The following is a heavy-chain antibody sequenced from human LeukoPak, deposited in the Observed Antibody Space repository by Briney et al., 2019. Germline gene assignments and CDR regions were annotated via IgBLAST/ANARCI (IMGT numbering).Heavy chain of an antibody. CDR2: IWYDGSNK. CDR1: GFTFSSYG. V-gene: IGHV3-33*08. D-gene: IGHD4-23*01. CDR3: ARDLYGGHFDY. J-gene: IGHJ4*02. Sequence: GGSLRLSCEASGFTFSSYGTHWVRQAPGKGLEWVAVIWYDGSNKYYADSVKGRFTIPRDNSKNTLYLQMNSLRAEDTAVYYCARDLYGGHFDYWGQGTLVTVSS.